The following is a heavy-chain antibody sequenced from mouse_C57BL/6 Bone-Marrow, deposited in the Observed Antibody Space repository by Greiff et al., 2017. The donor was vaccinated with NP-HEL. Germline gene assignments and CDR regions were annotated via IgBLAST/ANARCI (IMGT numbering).Heavy chain of an antibody. CDR1: GFTFSDYY. J-gene: IGHJ4*01. D-gene: IGHD2-4*01. CDR2: INYDASST. V-gene: IGHV5-16*01. CDR3: AREGGLRRRTYAMDY. Sequence: EVMLVESEGGLVQPGSSMKLSCTASGFTFSDYYMAWVRQVPEKGLEWVANINYDASSTYYLDSLKSRFIISRDNAKNILYLQMRSLKSEDTATYYCAREGGLRRRTYAMDYWGQGTSVTVSS.